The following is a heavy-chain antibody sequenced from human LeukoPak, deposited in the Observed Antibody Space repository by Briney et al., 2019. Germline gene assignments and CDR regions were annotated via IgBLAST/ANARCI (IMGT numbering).Heavy chain of an antibody. D-gene: IGHD6-13*01. CDR1: GDSVSSNSAA. CDR2: TYYRSKWYN. V-gene: IGHV6-1*01. CDR3: ARVPAYGGSSSNWFDP. J-gene: IGHJ5*02. Sequence: LSQTLSLTCAISGDSVSSNSAAWNWTRQSPSRGLEWLGRTYYRSKWYNDYAVSVKSRITINPDTSKNQFSLQLNSVTPEDTAVYYCARVPAYGGSSSNWFDPWGQGTLVTVSS.